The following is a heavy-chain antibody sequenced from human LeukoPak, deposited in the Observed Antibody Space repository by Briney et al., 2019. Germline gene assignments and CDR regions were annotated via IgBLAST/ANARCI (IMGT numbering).Heavy chain of an antibody. CDR3: ARARFFHQQQLVRYYFDY. Sequence: SQTLSLTCAISGDSVSSNSAAWNWIRQSSSRGLEWLGRTYYRSKWYNDYAVSVKSRITINPDTSKNQFSLQLNSVTPEDTAVYYCARARFFHQQQLVRYYFDYWGQGTLVTVSS. V-gene: IGHV6-1*01. J-gene: IGHJ4*02. CDR2: TYYRSKWYN. CDR1: GDSVSSNSAA. D-gene: IGHD6-13*01.